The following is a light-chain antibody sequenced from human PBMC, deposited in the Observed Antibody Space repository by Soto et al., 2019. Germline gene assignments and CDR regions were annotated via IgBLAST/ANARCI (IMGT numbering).Light chain of an antibody. CDR3: QHLSGYPRT. CDR1: QGISSY. V-gene: IGKV1-9*01. J-gene: IGKJ1*01. Sequence: DIQLTQSPSFLSASVGARVTITCRASQGISSYLAWYQQKPGKAPKLMIYAASSLQSGVPSRFSGSGSGTEFTLTISSLQPEDFATYYCQHLSGYPRTFGQGTKVEIK. CDR2: AAS.